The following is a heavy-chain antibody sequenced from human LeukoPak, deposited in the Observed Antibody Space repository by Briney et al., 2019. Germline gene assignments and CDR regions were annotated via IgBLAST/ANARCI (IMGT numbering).Heavy chain of an antibody. CDR2: ISSSGSA. CDR1: GDSLGIYK. CDR3: ARGWSGFDF. Sequence: SETLSLTCTVSGDSLGIYKWSWIRQPPGKGLEWIAHISSSGSAIYNPSLMSRVSMSVDTSKNQFSLRLTSVTAADTAVYYCARGWSGFDFWGQGTTVTVSS. D-gene: IGHD2-15*01. V-gene: IGHV4-4*09. J-gene: IGHJ3*01.